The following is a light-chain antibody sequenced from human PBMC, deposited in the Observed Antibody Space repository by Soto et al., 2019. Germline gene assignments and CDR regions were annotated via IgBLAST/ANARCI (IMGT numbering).Light chain of an antibody. J-gene: IGLJ3*02. Sequence: QTVVTQEPSLTVSPGGTVTVTCASSTGPVTSGNYPNWIQQKPGQAPRSLIFSTHNKHSWTPARFSASLLGGKAALTLSGVQPEDEADYYCLLYFGAARLGVFGGGTKVTVL. V-gene: IGLV7-43*01. CDR1: TGPVTSGNY. CDR2: STH. CDR3: LLYFGAARLGV.